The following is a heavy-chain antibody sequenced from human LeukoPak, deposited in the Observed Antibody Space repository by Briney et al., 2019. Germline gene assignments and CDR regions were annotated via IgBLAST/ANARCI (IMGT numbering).Heavy chain of an antibody. D-gene: IGHD3-22*01. Sequence: RTSETLSLACTVSGGSISSSSYYWSWIRQPPGKGLEWIGYIYYSGSTNYNPSLKSRVTISVDTSKNQFSLKLSSVTAADTAVYYCARDGYYYDSSEFDAFDIWGQGTMVTVSS. CDR2: IYYSGST. V-gene: IGHV4-61*01. CDR1: GGSISSSSYY. J-gene: IGHJ3*02. CDR3: ARDGYYYDSSEFDAFDI.